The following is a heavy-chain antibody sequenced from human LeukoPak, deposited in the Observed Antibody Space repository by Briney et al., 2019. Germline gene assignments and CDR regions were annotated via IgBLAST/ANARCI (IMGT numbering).Heavy chain of an antibody. J-gene: IGHJ5*02. V-gene: IGHV3-21*01. Sequence: PGGSLRLSCLASGFTFPTYNMHWVRQAPGKGLEWVASISSSWSYIFYADSVKGRFTVSRDNAKNSLYLQMNSLRAEDTAVYYCAREEGGSYFHWFDPWGQGTLVTVSS. CDR3: AREEGGSYFHWFDP. CDR1: GFTFPTYN. CDR2: ISSSWSYI. D-gene: IGHD1-26*01.